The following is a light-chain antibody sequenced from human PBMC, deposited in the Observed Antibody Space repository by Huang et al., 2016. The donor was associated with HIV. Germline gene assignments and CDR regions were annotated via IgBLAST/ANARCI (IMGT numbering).Light chain of an antibody. J-gene: IGKJ4*02. CDR2: SAS. CDR3: QQSYRAPLT. CDR1: QSVTHS. Sequence: DIQMTQSPSSLSAFVGDRVTITCRASQSVTHSLHWYQQKPGKAPKLLIYSASSLQSGVPSRFSGTGSGTYFTNTINSLLPEDFATYYCQQSYRAPLTFGGGTRVEIK. V-gene: IGKV1-39*01.